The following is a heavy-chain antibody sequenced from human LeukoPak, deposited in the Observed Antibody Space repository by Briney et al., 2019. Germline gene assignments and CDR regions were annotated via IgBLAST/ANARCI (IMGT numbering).Heavy chain of an antibody. D-gene: IGHD6-19*01. J-gene: IGHJ1*01. CDR2: IIPIFGTA. CDR3: ARDREAVAGPPWIPTFQH. CDR1: GGTFSSYA. V-gene: IGHV1-69*13. Sequence: SVKVSCKASGGTFSSYAISWVRQAPGQGLEWMGGIIPIFGTANYAQKFQGRVTITADESTSTAYMELSSLRSEDTAVYYCARDREAVAGPPWIPTFQHWGQGTLVTVSS.